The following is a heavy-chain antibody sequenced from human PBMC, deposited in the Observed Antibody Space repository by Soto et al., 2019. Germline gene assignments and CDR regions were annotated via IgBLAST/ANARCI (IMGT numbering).Heavy chain of an antibody. CDR2: ISAYNGNT. D-gene: IGHD5-18*01. CDR3: ARARGYSYGFSRNYFDY. J-gene: IGHJ4*02. V-gene: IGHV1-18*01. CDR1: GGTFSSYT. Sequence: ASVKVSCKASGGTFSSYTISWVRQAPGQGLEWMGWISAYNGNTNYAQKLQGRVTMTTDTSTSTAYMELRSLRSDDTAVYYCARARGYSYGFSRNYFDYWGQGTLVTVSS.